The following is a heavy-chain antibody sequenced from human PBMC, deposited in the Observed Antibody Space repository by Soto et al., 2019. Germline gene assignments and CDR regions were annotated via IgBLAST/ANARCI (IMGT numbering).Heavy chain of an antibody. J-gene: IGHJ6*03. CDR1: GGTFSSYT. Sequence: SVKVSCKASGGTFSSYTISWVRQAPGQGLEWMGRIIPILGIANYAQKFQGRVTITTDKSTSTAYMELSSLRSEDTAVYYCARSYCSGGSCPSYYYYYMDVWGKGATVTVSS. CDR2: IIPILGIA. D-gene: IGHD2-15*01. V-gene: IGHV1-69*02. CDR3: ARSYCSGGSCPSYYYYYMDV.